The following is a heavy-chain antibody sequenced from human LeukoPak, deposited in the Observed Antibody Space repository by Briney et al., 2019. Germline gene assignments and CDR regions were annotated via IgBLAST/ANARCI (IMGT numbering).Heavy chain of an antibody. CDR2: MWYDGSKE. CDR1: GFTFSVYC. D-gene: IGHD6-19*01. Sequence: GRSLRLSCAASGFTFSVYCMHWVRQAPGKGLEWVAVMWYDGSKEYYADSVKGRSTISRDTSTNMLYLQMNSLRAEDTAVYYCARELGSGTFDYWGQGTLVTVSS. CDR3: ARELGSGTFDY. J-gene: IGHJ4*02. V-gene: IGHV3-33*01.